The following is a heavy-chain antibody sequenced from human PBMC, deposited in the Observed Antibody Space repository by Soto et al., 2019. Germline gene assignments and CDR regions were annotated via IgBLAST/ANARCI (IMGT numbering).Heavy chain of an antibody. CDR3: AKGVGITIFGVVMD. Sequence: GGSLRHSCAASGLTFSSYAMSWVRQAPGKGLEWVSAISGSGGSTYYADSVKGRFTISRDNSKNTLYLQMNSLRAEDTAVYYCAKGVGITIFGVVMDWGQGTLVTVSS. J-gene: IGHJ4*02. CDR2: ISGSGGST. D-gene: IGHD3-3*01. CDR1: GLTFSSYA. V-gene: IGHV3-23*01.